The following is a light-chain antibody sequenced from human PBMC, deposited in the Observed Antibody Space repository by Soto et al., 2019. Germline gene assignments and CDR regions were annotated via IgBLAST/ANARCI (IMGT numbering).Light chain of an antibody. CDR2: GAS. CDR3: QQYNNWPRT. V-gene: IGKV3-15*01. CDR1: QSVGGD. Sequence: EIVMTQSPATLSLTPGEWATLSCRASQSVGGDVAWYQQKPGQAPRLLIYGASTRATVIPARFDGSGSGTEFTLTISSLQSEDFAVYYCQQYNNWPRTFGQGTKVDIK. J-gene: IGKJ1*01.